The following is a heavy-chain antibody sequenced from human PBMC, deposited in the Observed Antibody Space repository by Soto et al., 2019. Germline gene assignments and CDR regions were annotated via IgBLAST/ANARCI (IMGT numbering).Heavy chain of an antibody. CDR2: IRSKANSYAT. Sequence: GGSLRLSCAASGFTFSGSAMHWVRQASGKGLEWVGRIRSKANSYATAYAASVKGRFTISRDDSKNTAYLQMNSLKTEDTAVYYCTRQTYGGNSGGDYWGQGTLVTVYS. CDR3: TRQTYGGNSGGDY. V-gene: IGHV3-73*01. CDR1: GFTFSGSA. J-gene: IGHJ4*02. D-gene: IGHD4-17*01.